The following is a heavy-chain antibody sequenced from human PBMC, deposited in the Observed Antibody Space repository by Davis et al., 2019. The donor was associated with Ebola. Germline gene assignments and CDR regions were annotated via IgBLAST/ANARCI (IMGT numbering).Heavy chain of an antibody. CDR1: GFTFSDYY. D-gene: IGHD1-1*01. CDR3: ASGSTPEDY. J-gene: IGHJ4*02. Sequence: PGGSLRPSCAAAGFTFSDYYMTWVRQAPGKGLEWVSYINSGGSTKDYAEPVKGRFTISRDNAKNSVYLQMNSLRSDDTAVYYCASGSTPEDYWGQGTLVTVSP. CDR2: INSGGSTK. V-gene: IGHV3-11*01.